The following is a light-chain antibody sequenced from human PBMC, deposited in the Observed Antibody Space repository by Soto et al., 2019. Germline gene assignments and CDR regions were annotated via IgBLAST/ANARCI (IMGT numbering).Light chain of an antibody. J-gene: IGKJ4*01. Sequence: DIQMTQSPSSLSASVGDRVTMTCRASQGISNSLVWFQQIPGKDPKPLIYAASRLLSGVTSKFSGSGSGTEFTLTINSLQPEDFATYYCQQYHSFPPTLGGGTKVEVK. CDR1: QGISNS. CDR3: QQYHSFPPT. CDR2: AAS. V-gene: IGKV1-16*02.